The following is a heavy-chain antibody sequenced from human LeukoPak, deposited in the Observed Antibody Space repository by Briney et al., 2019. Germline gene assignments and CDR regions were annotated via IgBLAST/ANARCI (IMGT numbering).Heavy chain of an antibody. CDR3: AKDRFYGSGNYYFDY. CDR1: GFTFSSYG. D-gene: IGHD3-10*01. Sequence: GGSLRLSCAASGFTFSSYGMHWVRQAPSKGLEWVAVISYDGSNKYYADSVKGRFTISRDNSKNTLYLQMNSLRAEDTAVYYCAKDRFYGSGNYYFDYWGQGTLVTVSS. J-gene: IGHJ4*02. CDR2: ISYDGSNK. V-gene: IGHV3-30*18.